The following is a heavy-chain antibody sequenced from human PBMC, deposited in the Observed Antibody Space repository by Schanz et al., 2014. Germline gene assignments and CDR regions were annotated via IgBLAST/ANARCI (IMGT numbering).Heavy chain of an antibody. CDR1: GYTFTTYY. CDR2: INPSGGST. V-gene: IGHV1-46*03. D-gene: IGHD5-12*01. J-gene: IGHJ4*02. Sequence: QVQLLQSGAEVKKPGASMKVSCKASGYTFTTYYMLWVRQAPGQGLEWMGIINPSGGSTRYGQKFQGRITVTTDTSTSTVYLELSSLRADDTAGYYCGRGYSRSYIDVWGQGTLITVSS. CDR3: GRGYSRSYIDV.